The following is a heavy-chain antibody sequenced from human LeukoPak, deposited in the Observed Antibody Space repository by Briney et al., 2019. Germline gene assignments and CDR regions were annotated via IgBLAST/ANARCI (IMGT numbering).Heavy chain of an antibody. CDR1: GYSISSGYY. J-gene: IGHJ5*01. CDR2: IYHSGST. Sequence: PSETLSLTCAVSGYSISSGYYWGWIRQPPGKGLEWIGSIYHSGSTYYNPSLKSRVTISVDTSKNQSSLKLIPVTAAATAWCYCARRGATIDSWGQGTLVTVSS. V-gene: IGHV4-38-2*01. CDR3: ARRGATIDS. D-gene: IGHD1-26*01.